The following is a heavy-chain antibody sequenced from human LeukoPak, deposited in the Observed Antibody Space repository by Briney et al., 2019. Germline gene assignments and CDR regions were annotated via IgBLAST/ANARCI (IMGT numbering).Heavy chain of an antibody. J-gene: IGHJ6*03. CDR1: GFTVSSNY. CDR2: IYSGGST. Sequence: GGSLRLSCAASGFTVSSNYMSWVRQAPEKGLEWASVIYSGGSTYYADSVKGRFTISRDNSKNTLYLQMNSLRAEDTAVYYCARTSSSSSFYYYYYYMDVWGKGTTVTVSS. D-gene: IGHD6-6*01. V-gene: IGHV3-53*01. CDR3: ARTSSSSSFYYYYYYMDV.